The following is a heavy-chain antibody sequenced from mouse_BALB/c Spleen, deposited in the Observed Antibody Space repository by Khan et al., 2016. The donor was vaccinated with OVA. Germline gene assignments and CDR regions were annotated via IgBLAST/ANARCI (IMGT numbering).Heavy chain of an antibody. CDR1: GFTFTNYG. Sequence: QIQLVQSGPELKKPGETVQISCKASGFTFTNYGMNWVKQAPGKGLKWMGWINTYTGEPTFADDFKGRFAFSLETSASTAYLQINSLKNEDTATYCGARVGYNGTMDCWGQGTSVNVSS. J-gene: IGHJ4*01. D-gene: IGHD2-14*01. V-gene: IGHV9-3-1*01. CDR2: INTYTGEP. CDR3: ARVGYNGTMDC.